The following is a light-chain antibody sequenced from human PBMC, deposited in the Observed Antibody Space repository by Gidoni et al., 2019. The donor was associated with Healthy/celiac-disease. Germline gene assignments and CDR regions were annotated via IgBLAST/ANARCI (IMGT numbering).Light chain of an antibody. CDR2: GNS. V-gene: IGLV1-40*01. CDR1: SSNIGARYD. J-gene: IGLJ3*02. Sequence: QSVLTPQPSASGAPWQRVPISCTGSSSNIGARYDVPWYQQLPGTAPKLLLYGNSNRPSGVPDRFSGSKSGTSASLAITGLQAEDEADYYCQSYDSSLSGWVFGGGTKLTVL. CDR3: QSYDSSLSGWV.